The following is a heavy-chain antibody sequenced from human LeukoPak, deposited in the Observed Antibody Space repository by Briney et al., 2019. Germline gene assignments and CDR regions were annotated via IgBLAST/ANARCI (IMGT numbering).Heavy chain of an antibody. CDR2: IYYSGST. V-gene: IGHV4-31*03. CDR3: ATTPPISYSSIGFFDY. J-gene: IGHJ4*02. CDR1: GGSISSGGYY. D-gene: IGHD6-13*01. Sequence: PSETLSLTCTVSGGSISSGGYYWSWIRQHPGKGLEWIGYIYYSGSTYYNPSLKSRVTISVDTSKNQFSLKLSSVTAADTAVYYCATTPPISYSSIGFFDYWGQGTLVTVSS.